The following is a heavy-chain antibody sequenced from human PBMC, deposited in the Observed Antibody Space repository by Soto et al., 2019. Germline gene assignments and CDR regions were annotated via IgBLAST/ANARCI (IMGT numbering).Heavy chain of an antibody. D-gene: IGHD5-12*01. J-gene: IGHJ4*02. CDR2: IWYDGSNK. V-gene: IGHV3-33*01. Sequence: PGGSLRLSCAAYGFTFSSYGIHWVRQAPGKGLEWVAVIWYDGSNKYYADSVKGRFTISRDNSKNTLYLQMNSLRAEDTAVYYCARDRAVEMATIYYFDYWGQGTLVTVSS. CDR1: GFTFSSYG. CDR3: ARDRAVEMATIYYFDY.